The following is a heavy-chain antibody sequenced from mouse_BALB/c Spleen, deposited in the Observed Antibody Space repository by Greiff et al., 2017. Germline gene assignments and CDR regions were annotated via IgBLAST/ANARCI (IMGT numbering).Heavy chain of an antibody. CDR1: GFTFSDYG. D-gene: IGHD2-1*01. Sequence: DVMLVESGGGLVQPGGSRKLSCAASGFTFSDYGMAWVRQAPGKGPEWVAFISNLAYSIYYADTVTGRFTISRENAKNTLYLEMSSLRSEDTAMYYCAREPYGNFLDYWGQGTSVTVSS. CDR3: AREPYGNFLDY. CDR2: ISNLAYSI. V-gene: IGHV5-15*02. J-gene: IGHJ4*01.